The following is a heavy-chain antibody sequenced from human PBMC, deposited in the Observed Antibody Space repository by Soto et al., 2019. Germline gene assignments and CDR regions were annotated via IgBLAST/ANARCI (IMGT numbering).Heavy chain of an antibody. J-gene: IGHJ6*02. CDR2: INAGNGNT. Sequence: GASVKVSCKASGYTFTSYAMHWVRQAPGQRLEWMGWINAGNGNTKYSQKFQGRVTMTKDTSADTAYMELSSLRSEDTAVYYCATEVVPAAMQRYYYYGMDVWGQGTTVTVSS. CDR3: ATEVVPAAMQRYYYYGMDV. V-gene: IGHV1-3*01. D-gene: IGHD2-2*01. CDR1: GYTFTSYA.